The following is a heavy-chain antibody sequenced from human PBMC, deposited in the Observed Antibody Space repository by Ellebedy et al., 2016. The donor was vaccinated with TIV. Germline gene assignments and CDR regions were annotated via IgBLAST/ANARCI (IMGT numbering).Heavy chain of an antibody. Sequence: SETLSLXCSVSGGSISGYYWSWIRQPPGKGLEWFGYIGYSGSTNYNPSLKSRVTISVDTSKNQFSLKVNSVTAADTAVYYCARANSQWLLNWFDPWGQGTLVTVSS. J-gene: IGHJ5*02. D-gene: IGHD6-19*01. CDR2: IGYSGST. CDR3: ARANSQWLLNWFDP. V-gene: IGHV4-59*01. CDR1: GGSISGYY.